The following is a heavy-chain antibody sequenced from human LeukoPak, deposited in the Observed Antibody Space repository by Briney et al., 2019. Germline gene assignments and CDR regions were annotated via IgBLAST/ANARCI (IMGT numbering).Heavy chain of an antibody. Sequence: SETLSLTCTVSGGSISSYYWSWIRQPAGKGLKWIGRIYTSGSTNYNPSLKSRVTMSVDTSKNQFSLKLSSVTAADTAVYYCARGKLELDYWGQGTLVTVSS. CDR1: GGSISSYY. CDR3: ARGKLELDY. D-gene: IGHD1-1*01. CDR2: IYTSGST. V-gene: IGHV4-4*07. J-gene: IGHJ4*02.